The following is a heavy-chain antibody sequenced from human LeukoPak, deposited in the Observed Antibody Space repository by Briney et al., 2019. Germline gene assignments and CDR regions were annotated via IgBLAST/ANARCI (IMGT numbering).Heavy chain of an antibody. CDR3: AKDLKSYANFDY. CDR2: ISFDGNIK. D-gene: IGHD3-16*01. CDR1: GSTFSSYG. J-gene: IGHJ4*02. Sequence: PGGSLRLSCAASGSTFSSYGMHWVRQAPGKGLEWVAVISFDGNIKYYADSVQGRFTISRDDSKNTLYLQMNSLRAEDTAVYYCAKDLKSYANFDYWGQGTLVTVSS. V-gene: IGHV3-30*18.